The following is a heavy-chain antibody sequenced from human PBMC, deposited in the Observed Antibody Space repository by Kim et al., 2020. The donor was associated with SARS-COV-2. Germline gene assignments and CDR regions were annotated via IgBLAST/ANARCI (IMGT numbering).Heavy chain of an antibody. CDR3: ARAHYGSGSPYYFDY. Sequence: GGSLRLSCAASGFTFSSYWMHWVRQAPGKGLVWVSRINSDGSSTSYADSVKGRFTISRDNAKNTLYLQMNSLRAEDTAVYYCARAHYGSGSPYYFDYWGQGTLVTVSS. CDR2: INSDGSST. CDR1: GFTFSSYW. V-gene: IGHV3-74*01. D-gene: IGHD3-10*01. J-gene: IGHJ4*02.